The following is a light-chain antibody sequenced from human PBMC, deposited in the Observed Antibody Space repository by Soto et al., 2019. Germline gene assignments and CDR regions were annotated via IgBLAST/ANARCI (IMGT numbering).Light chain of an antibody. CDR3: SSYTISSTLDV. CDR1: SSDVGGYNY. V-gene: IGLV2-14*01. CDR2: DVS. Sequence: QSALTQPASVSGSPGQSITISCTGTSSDVGGYNYVSWYQQHPGKAPKLMIYDVSNRPSGVSNRFSGSKSGNTASLTISGRQAEDEADYYCSSYTISSTLDVFGTGTKVTVL. J-gene: IGLJ1*01.